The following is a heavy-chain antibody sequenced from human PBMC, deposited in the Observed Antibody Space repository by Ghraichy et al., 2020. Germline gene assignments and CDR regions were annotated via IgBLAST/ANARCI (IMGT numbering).Heavy chain of an antibody. CDR2: INPDGSEK. CDR3: ARNRASLDV. J-gene: IGHJ6*04. CDR1: GFTFSIYS. Sequence: GALRLSCAASGFTFSIYSMSWVRQAPGKGLEWVANINPDGSEKYYVDSVKGRFTMSRDNAKNSVSLQMNSLRAEDTAVYYCARNRASLDVWGKGTTVTVSS. V-gene: IGHV3-7*03. D-gene: IGHD2/OR15-2a*01.